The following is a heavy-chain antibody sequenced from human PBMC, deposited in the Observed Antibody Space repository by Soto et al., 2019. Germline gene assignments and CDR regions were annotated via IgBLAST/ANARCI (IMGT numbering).Heavy chain of an antibody. J-gene: IGHJ6*03. D-gene: IGHD3-10*01. CDR3: ARGFLAGDHYYYMDV. Sequence: ASVKVSCKASGGTFSSYAISWVRQATGQGLEWMGWMNSKSGNTGYAQKFQGRLTMTRDPSISTAYMELSSLTSDDAAIYFCARGFLAGDHYYYMDVWGKGTTVTVSS. V-gene: IGHV1-8*02. CDR1: GGTFSSYA. CDR2: MNSKSGNT.